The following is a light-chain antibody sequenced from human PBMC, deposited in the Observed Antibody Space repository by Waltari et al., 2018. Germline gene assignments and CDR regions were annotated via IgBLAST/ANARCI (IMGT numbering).Light chain of an antibody. V-gene: IGLV2-14*01. CDR3: SSYTSSNTYYV. Sequence: QSALTQPASVSGSPGPSITISCTGTSSDVGGYNYVSWYQHPPGNAPKLMIYEVSNRPSGVSTRFSGSKSGNTASLTISGLQAEDEADYHCSSYTSSNTYYVFGTGTKVTVL. CDR1: SSDVGGYNY. CDR2: EVS. J-gene: IGLJ1*01.